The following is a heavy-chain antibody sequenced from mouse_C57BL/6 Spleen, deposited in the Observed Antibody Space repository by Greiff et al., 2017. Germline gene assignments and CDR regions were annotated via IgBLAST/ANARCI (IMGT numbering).Heavy chain of an antibody. Sequence: VHVKQSGAELVRPGASVKLSCTASGFNIKDYYMHWVKQRPEQGLEWIGRIDPEDGDTEYAPKFQGKATMTADTSSNTADLQLSSLTSEDTAVYYCTKWGAYYSNLYYFDYWGQGTTLTVSS. V-gene: IGHV14-1*01. CDR2: IDPEDGDT. D-gene: IGHD2-5*01. CDR3: TKWGAYYSNLYYFDY. J-gene: IGHJ2*01. CDR1: GFNIKDYY.